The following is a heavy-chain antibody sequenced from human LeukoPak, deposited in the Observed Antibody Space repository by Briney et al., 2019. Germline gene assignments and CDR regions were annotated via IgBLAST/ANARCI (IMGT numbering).Heavy chain of an antibody. CDR2: IYYSGST. V-gene: IGHV4-59*01. D-gene: IGHD3-22*01. CDR3: AREGGSGYYYDAFDI. CDR1: GGSISSYY. Sequence: SETLSLTCTVSGGSISSYYWGWIRQPPGKGLEWIGYIYYSGSTNYNPSLKSRVTISVDTSKNQFSLKLSSVTAADTAVYYCAREGGSGYYYDAFDIWGQGTMVTVSS. J-gene: IGHJ3*02.